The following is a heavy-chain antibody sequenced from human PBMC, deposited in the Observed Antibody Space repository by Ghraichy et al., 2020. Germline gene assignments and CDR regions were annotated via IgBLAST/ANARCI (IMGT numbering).Heavy chain of an antibody. CDR2: IFYSGGT. D-gene: IGHD3-3*01. J-gene: IGHJ4*02. V-gene: IGHV4-59*01. Sequence: SETLSLTCTVSGGSIPGYYWSWIRQPPGKGLEWIGYIFYSGGTNYNPSLKSRVTISVDTSKNQFSLKMTSMTAADTAMYYCARGERLGLDYWGQGPLVTVAS. CDR3: ARGERLGLDY. CDR1: GGSIPGYY.